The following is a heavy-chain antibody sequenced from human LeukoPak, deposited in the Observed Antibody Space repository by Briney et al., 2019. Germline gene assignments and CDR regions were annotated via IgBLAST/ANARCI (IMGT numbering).Heavy chain of an antibody. J-gene: IGHJ4*02. Sequence: GGSLRLSCAASGFTFSSYGMHWVRQAPGKGLEWVAFIRYDGSNKYYADSVKGRFTISRDNSKNTLYLQMNSLRAEDTAVYYCAKDANPYCSGTSCYTWYFDYWGQGTLVTVSS. CDR3: AKDANPYCSGTSCYTWYFDY. CDR2: IRYDGSNK. V-gene: IGHV3-30*02. CDR1: GFTFSSYG. D-gene: IGHD2-2*02.